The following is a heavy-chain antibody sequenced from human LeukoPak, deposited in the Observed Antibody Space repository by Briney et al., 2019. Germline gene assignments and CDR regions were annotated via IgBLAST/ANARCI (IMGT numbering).Heavy chain of an antibody. V-gene: IGHV4-38-2*01. D-gene: IGHD6-13*01. CDR1: GFSISRGYF. Sequence: SETLSFTCAVSGFSISRGYFWAWIRQPPGTGLERIGSIFHSGDIYYNPSLKSRVALAVDTSKNQVSLRLTSVTAADAALYYCARRDGSSWYNWFDPWGQGILVTVSS. J-gene: IGHJ5*02. CDR2: IFHSGDI. CDR3: ARRDGSSWYNWFDP.